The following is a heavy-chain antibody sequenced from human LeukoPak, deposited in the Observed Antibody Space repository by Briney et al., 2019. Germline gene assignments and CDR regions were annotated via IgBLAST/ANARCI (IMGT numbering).Heavy chain of an antibody. CDR2: ISSSGSTI. CDR3: ARAPYYYDSSGYYP. V-gene: IGHV3-48*04. CDR1: GFTFSSYW. J-gene: IGHJ5*02. D-gene: IGHD3-22*01. Sequence: GGSLRLSCAASGFTFSSYWMNWVRQAPGKGLEWVSYISSSGSTIYYADSVKGRFTISRDNAKNSLYLQMNSLRAEDTAVYYCARAPYYYDSSGYYPWGQGTLVTVSS.